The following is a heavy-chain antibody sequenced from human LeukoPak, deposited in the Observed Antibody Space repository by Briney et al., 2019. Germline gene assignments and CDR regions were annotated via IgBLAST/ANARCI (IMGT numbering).Heavy chain of an antibody. CDR3: ARGVGAFEI. V-gene: IGHV3-48*01. Sequence: GGSLRLSCAASGFTFSLYSMNWVRQAPGKGLEWISYISGSSTTEDYADSVKGRFTISRDNAKNSLYLQMSSLRAEDTAAYYCARGVGAFEIGGQGTMVTVSS. CDR1: GFTFSLYS. CDR2: ISGSSTTE. J-gene: IGHJ3*02. D-gene: IGHD3-3*01.